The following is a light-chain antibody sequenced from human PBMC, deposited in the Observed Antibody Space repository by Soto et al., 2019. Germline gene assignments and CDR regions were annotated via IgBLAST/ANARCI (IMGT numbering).Light chain of an antibody. CDR3: CAYAGSGTVV. CDR2: EAT. V-gene: IGLV2-23*01. CDR1: SNDVGSYNL. J-gene: IGLJ3*02. Sequence: QSALTQPASVSGSPGQSITISCTGTSNDVGSYNLVSWYQQHPGKAPKVMIYEATKRPSGVANRFSGSNSGNTASLTISGLPADDEEDYYCCAYAGSGTVVFGGGTKLTVL.